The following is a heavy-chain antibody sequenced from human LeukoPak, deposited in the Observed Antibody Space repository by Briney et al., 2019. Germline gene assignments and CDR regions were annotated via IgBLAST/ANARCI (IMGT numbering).Heavy chain of an antibody. CDR2: INHSGST. CDR1: GGSFSGYY. CDR3: ARHILGGAKNYYFDY. V-gene: IGHV4-34*01. D-gene: IGHD2-21*01. Sequence: PSETLSLTCAVYGGSFSGYYWSWIRQPPGKGLEWIGEINHSGSTNYNPSLKSRVTISVDTSKNQFSLKLSSVTAADTAVYYCARHILGGAKNYYFDYWGQGTLVTVSS. J-gene: IGHJ4*02.